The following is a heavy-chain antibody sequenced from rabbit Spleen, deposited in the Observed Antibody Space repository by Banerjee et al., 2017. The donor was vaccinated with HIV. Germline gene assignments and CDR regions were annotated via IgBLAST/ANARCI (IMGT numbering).Heavy chain of an antibody. CDR1: GFSFSDRDV. Sequence: QEQLVESGGGLVQPEGSLTLTCKASGFSFSDRDVMCWVRQAPGKGLQWIACINASTGKPVYATWTKGRFTVSKTSSTTVTLHMTSLTAADTATYSCARDLVGVIGWNFGLWGPGTLVTVS. CDR3: ARDLVGVIGWNFGL. V-gene: IGHV1S45*01. CDR2: INASTGKP. D-gene: IGHD4-1*01. J-gene: IGHJ4*01.